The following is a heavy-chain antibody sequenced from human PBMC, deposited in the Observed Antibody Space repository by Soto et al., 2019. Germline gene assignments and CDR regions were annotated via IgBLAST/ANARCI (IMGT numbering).Heavy chain of an antibody. D-gene: IGHD6-6*01. CDR2: IYYSGTT. V-gene: IGHV4-39*01. CDR3: ARHDHEYGQYFDY. J-gene: IGHJ4*02. CDR1: AGSISSSSYY. Sequence: QLQLQESGPGLVKPSETLSLTCTVSAGSISSSSYYWGWIRQPPGKGLEWIGNIYYSGTTYYNPSLKSRVTISVDTSKNHFSLKLSSVTAADTAVYYCARHDHEYGQYFDYWGEGTLVTVSS.